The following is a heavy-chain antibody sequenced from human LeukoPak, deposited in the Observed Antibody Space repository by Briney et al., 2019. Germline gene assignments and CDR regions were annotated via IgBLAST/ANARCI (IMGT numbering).Heavy chain of an antibody. Sequence: ASVKVSCKASGYTFTGYYMHWVRQAPGQGLEWMGWINPNSGGTNYAQKFQGRVTMTRDTSISAAYMELSRLRSDDTAVYYCARESSSSYSWFDPWGQGTLVTVSS. J-gene: IGHJ5*02. D-gene: IGHD6-13*01. CDR3: ARESSSSYSWFDP. CDR1: GYTFTGYY. V-gene: IGHV1-2*02. CDR2: INPNSGGT.